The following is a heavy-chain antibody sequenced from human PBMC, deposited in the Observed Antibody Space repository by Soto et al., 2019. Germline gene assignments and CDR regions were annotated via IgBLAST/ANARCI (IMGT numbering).Heavy chain of an antibody. CDR3: AMRGFGGHTRGYWFDS. CDR2: FDPEDGET. Sequence: ASVKVSCKVSGYTLTELSMHWVRQAPGKGLEWMGGFDPEDGETIYAQKFQGRVTMTEDTSTDTAYMELSSLRSEDTAVYYCAMRGFGGHTRGYWFDSWGQGTLVTVSS. J-gene: IGHJ5*01. CDR1: GYTLTELS. D-gene: IGHD3-16*01. V-gene: IGHV1-24*01.